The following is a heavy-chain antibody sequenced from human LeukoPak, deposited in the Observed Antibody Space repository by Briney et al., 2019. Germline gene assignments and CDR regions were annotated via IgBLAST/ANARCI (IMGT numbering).Heavy chain of an antibody. D-gene: IGHD5-18*01. CDR3: ARARGYSYGYSDY. J-gene: IGHJ4*02. V-gene: IGHV3-48*01. Sequence: GSLRLSCAASGFTFSSYSMNWVRQAPGKGLEWVSYISSSSSVIDYADSVKGRFTISRDNAKNSLYLQMNSLRAEDTAFYYCARARGYSYGYSDYWGQGTLVTVSS. CDR2: ISSSSSVI. CDR1: GFTFSSYS.